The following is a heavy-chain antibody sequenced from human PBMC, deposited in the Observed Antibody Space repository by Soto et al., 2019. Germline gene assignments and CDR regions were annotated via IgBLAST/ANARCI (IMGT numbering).Heavy chain of an antibody. V-gene: IGHV1-8*01. J-gene: IGHJ4*02. CDR1: GYTITTYN. D-gene: IGHD3-10*01. CDR2: MNPNTGET. Sequence: QVQLVQSGAEVKKPGASVKVSCKASGYTITTYNINWVRQAPGQGLEWMGWMNPNTGETGSTEKFEGRVSMTRDISAATAYMELSSLTSDDTGVYYCARQGSQYGSGNYLHWGQGTLVTVSS. CDR3: ARQGSQYGSGNYLH.